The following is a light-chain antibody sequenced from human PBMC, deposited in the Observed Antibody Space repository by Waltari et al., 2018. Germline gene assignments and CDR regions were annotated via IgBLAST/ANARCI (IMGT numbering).Light chain of an antibody. CDR3: QQTYSFPLT. CDR2: AAS. V-gene: IGKV1-12*01. Sequence: DIQMPQSPSSVSASVGDRVTITCRASQYIRNWLAWYQQKPGKAPELLISAASTLQSGVPSRFSGSGSGTDFTLTISSLQPEDFATYYCQQTYSFPLTFGGGTKVEIK. CDR1: QYIRNW. J-gene: IGKJ4*01.